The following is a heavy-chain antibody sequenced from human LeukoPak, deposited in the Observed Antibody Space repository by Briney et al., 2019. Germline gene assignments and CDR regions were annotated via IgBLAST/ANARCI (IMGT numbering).Heavy chain of an antibody. Sequence: PGGSLRLSCAASGFTFSNAWMSWVRQAPGKGLEWVGRIKSKTDGGTTDYAAPVKGRFTISRDDSKNTLYLQMNSLKTEDTAVYYCTRDLYYYDSSGYYFWNYWGQGTLVTVSS. J-gene: IGHJ4*02. D-gene: IGHD3-22*01. V-gene: IGHV3-15*01. CDR1: GFTFSNAW. CDR3: TRDLYYYDSSGYYFWNY. CDR2: IKSKTDGGTT.